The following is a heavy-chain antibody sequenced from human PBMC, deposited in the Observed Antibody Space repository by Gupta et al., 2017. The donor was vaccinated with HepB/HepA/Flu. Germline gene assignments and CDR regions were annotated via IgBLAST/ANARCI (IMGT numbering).Heavy chain of an antibody. CDR1: GFTFDDYA. Sequence: EVQLVESGGGLVQPGRSLRLSCAASGFTFDDYAMHWVRQAPGKGLEWVSGISWNSGNIGYADSVKGRFTISRDNAKNSLYLQMNSLRAEDTALYYCAKDMDRDDSSGYSFDYWGQGTLVTVSS. J-gene: IGHJ4*02. D-gene: IGHD3-22*01. V-gene: IGHV3-9*01. CDR2: ISWNSGNI. CDR3: AKDMDRDDSSGYSFDY.